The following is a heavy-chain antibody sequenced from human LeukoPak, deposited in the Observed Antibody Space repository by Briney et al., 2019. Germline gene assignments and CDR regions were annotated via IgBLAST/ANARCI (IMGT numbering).Heavy chain of an antibody. D-gene: IGHD3-22*01. J-gene: IGHJ4*02. CDR1: GFTFSSYG. Sequence: GGSLRLSCAASGFTFSSYGMHWVRQAPGKGLEWVAVIWYDGSNKYYADSVKGRFTISRDNSKNTLYLQMNSLRAEDTAVYYCARDGARYDSSGYSPAYWGQGTLVTVSS. CDR3: ARDGARYDSSGYSPAY. CDR2: IWYDGSNK. V-gene: IGHV3-33*01.